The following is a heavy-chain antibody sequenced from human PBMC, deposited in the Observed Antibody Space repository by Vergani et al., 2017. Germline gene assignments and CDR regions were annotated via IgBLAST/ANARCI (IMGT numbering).Heavy chain of an antibody. J-gene: IGHJ3*01. CDR3: ARPVGPSAIADGYHV. D-gene: IGHD3-10*01. CDR1: GDSISRSHYY. CDR2: ISSSGSP. V-gene: IGHV4-39*02. Sequence: QVQLHQWGAGLLKPSETLSLSCRVSGDSISRSHYYWGFIRQPPGKGLEWIGSISSSGSPYYNPTLKSRLAFSVDTSKNLFSLRLKSVTATDTGMYYCARPVGPSAIADGYHVWGQGTMVTVS.